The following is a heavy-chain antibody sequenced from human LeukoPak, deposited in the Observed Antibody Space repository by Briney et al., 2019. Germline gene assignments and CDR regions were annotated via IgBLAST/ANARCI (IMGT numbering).Heavy chain of an antibody. CDR2: INPNSGGT. D-gene: IGHD3-16*01. J-gene: IGHJ3*02. Sequence: ASVKVSCKASGYIFTGYYMHWVRQAPGQGLEWMGWINPNSGGTNYAQKFQGRVTMTRDTSISTAYMELSRLRSDDTAVYYCARADYDHDAFDIWGQGTMVTVSS. CDR3: ARADYDHDAFDI. CDR1: GYIFTGYY. V-gene: IGHV1-2*02.